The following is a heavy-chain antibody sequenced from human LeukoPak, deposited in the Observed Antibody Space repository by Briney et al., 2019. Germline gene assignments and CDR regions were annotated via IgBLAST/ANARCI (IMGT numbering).Heavy chain of an antibody. CDR2: IYYSGST. J-gene: IGHJ4*02. D-gene: IGHD3-16*02. CDR3: ARGGVWGSYRPPDY. V-gene: IGHV4-39*07. Sequence: SETLSLTCTVSGGSISSSSYYWGWIRQPPGKGLEWIGSIYYSGSTYYNPSLKSRVTISVDTSKNQFSLKLSSVTAADTAVYYCARGGVWGSYRPPDYWGQGTLVTVSS. CDR1: GGSISSSSYY.